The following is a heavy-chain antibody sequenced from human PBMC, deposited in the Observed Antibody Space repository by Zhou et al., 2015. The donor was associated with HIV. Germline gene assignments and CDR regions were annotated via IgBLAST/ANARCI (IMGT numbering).Heavy chain of an antibody. V-gene: IGHV3-48*03. J-gene: IGHJ2*01. D-gene: IGHD4/OR15-4a*01. CDR3: ARDMVGDWYFDL. CDR2: ISTSGGII. Sequence: EVQLVESGGGLVQPGRSLRLSCVASGFTFDDYAMHWVRQAPGKGLEWVSYISTSGGIIYYADSVKGRFTISRDNAKNSLYLQMSSLRVEDTALYYCARDMVGDWYFDLWGRGTLVTVSS. CDR1: GFTFDDYA.